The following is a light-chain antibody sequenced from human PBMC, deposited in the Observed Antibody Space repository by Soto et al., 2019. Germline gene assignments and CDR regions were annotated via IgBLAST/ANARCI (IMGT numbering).Light chain of an antibody. CDR1: QSVGSD. V-gene: IGKV3D-15*01. Sequence: EIVMTQSPATLAVSPWERATLSLSASQSVGSDLAWYQQKPGQAPRLLIYDIFTRATGIPDRFSGSGSGTEFTLTISSLESEDFAVYYCQQYSSWPPITFGQGTRLEIK. CDR3: QQYSSWPPIT. CDR2: DIF. J-gene: IGKJ5*01.